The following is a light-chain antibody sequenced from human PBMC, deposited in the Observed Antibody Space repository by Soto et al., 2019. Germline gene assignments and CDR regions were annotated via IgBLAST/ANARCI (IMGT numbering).Light chain of an antibody. Sequence: EVVLTQSPATLSLSPGERATLSCRASQAVPSYLAWYQQKPGQAPRLLIYDISNRATGIPARFSGSGSGTDFTLTISSLEPEDVAVYYCHQRNSWPRSTFGQGTKLDI. V-gene: IGKV3-11*01. J-gene: IGKJ2*02. CDR3: HQRNSWPRST. CDR2: DIS. CDR1: QAVPSY.